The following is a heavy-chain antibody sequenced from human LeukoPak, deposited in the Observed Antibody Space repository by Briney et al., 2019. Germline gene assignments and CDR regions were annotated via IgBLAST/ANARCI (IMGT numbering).Heavy chain of an antibody. J-gene: IGHJ5*02. V-gene: IGHV4-59*01. CDR2: IYDSGST. CDR1: GGSIGTYY. D-gene: IGHD3/OR15-3a*01. CDR3: AREWWTDHGGGWFDP. Sequence: PSETLSLACTVSGGSIGTYYWSWIRRPPGKGLEWIGYIYDSGSTNYNPSLKSRVTISVDTSRNQFSLKLTSVTAADTAVYFCAREWWTDHGGGWFDPWGQGTLVTVSS.